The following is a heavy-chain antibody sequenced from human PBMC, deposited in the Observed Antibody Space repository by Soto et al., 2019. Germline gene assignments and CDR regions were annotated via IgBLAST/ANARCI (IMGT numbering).Heavy chain of an antibody. D-gene: IGHD3-22*01. J-gene: IGHJ4*02. CDR3: ARQGYYYNSIGYSFDY. Sequence: ASVKVSCKASGYTFTSYDINWVRQATGQGLEWMGWMNPNSGNTGYAQKFQGRVTMTRNTSISTAYMELSSLRSEDTAVYYCARQGYYYNSIGYSFDYWGQGALVTVSS. CDR2: MNPNSGNT. V-gene: IGHV1-8*01. CDR1: GYTFTSYD.